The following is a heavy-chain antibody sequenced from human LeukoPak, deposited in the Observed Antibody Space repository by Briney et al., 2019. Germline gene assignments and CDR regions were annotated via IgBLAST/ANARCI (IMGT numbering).Heavy chain of an antibody. D-gene: IGHD4-17*01. CDR2: ISSSGSTI. CDR3: ARGGYFGDYVGY. Sequence: GRSLRLSCAASGFTFSSYEMNWVRQAPGKGLEWVSYISSSGSTIYYADSVKGRFTISRDNAKNSLYLQMNSLRAEDTAVYYCARGGYFGDYVGYWGQGTLVTVSS. CDR1: GFTFSSYE. J-gene: IGHJ4*02. V-gene: IGHV3-48*03.